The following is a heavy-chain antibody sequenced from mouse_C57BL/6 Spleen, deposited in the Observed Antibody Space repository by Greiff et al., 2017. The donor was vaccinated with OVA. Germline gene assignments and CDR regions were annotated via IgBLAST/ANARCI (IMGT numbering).Heavy chain of an antibody. Sequence: QVQLQQPGAELVMPGASVKLSCKASGYTFTSYWMHWVKQRPGQGLEWIGEIDPSDSYTNYNQKFKGQSTLTVDKSSSTAYMQLSSLQSEDSAVYDCAGSGRVRRSDYAMDYWGQGTSVTVSS. J-gene: IGHJ4*01. CDR3: AGSGRVRRSDYAMDY. D-gene: IGHD2-14*01. CDR2: IDPSDSYT. V-gene: IGHV1-69*01. CDR1: GYTFTSYW.